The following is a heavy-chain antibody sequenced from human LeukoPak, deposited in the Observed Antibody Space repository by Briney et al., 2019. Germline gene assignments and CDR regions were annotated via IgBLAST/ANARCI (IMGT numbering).Heavy chain of an antibody. CDR1: GFTVSSNS. CDR2: IYSGGIT. D-gene: IGHD6-13*01. V-gene: IGHV3-66*01. Sequence: GGSLRLSCAASGFTVSSNSMSWVRQAPGKGLEWVSFIYSGGITYYADSVEGRFTISRDNSKNTLYLQMNSLRAEDTAVYYCARDPGSGIAAAGHLDSWGQGTLVTVSS. J-gene: IGHJ4*02. CDR3: ARDPGSGIAAAGHLDS.